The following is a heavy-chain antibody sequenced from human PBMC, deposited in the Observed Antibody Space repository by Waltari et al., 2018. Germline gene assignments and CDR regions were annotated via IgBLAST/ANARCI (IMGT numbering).Heavy chain of an antibody. CDR3: AREDSSCEPVFDY. V-gene: IGHV4-34*02. Sequence: QVQLQQGGAGLLKPSETLSVTCEVFDDSFSKYYWVWIRQSPGKGLEWIGEINRSGSTNYNPALEDRVTISLGMSKKKVSLRVTSVTAADTAVYYCAREDSSCEPVFDYWGRGTLVTVSS. J-gene: IGHJ4*02. D-gene: IGHD3-22*01. CDR2: INRSGST. CDR1: DDSFSKYY.